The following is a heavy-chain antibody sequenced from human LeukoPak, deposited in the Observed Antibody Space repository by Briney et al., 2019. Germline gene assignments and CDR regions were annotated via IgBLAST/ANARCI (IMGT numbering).Heavy chain of an antibody. D-gene: IGHD3-22*01. CDR1: GCPFSSYS. V-gene: IGHV3-21*01. CDR2: IISSSSYI. CDR3: ARPYYDSSGFDY. J-gene: IGHJ4*02. Sequence: GALLLSCPASGCPFSSYSMNWVRQAPGKGLEWVSSIISSSSYIYYADSVKGRFTISRDNAKNSLYLQMNSLRAEDTAVYYCARPYYDSSGFDYWGQGTLVTVSS.